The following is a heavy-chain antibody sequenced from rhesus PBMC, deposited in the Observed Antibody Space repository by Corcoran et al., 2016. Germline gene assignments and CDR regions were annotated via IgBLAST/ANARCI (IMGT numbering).Heavy chain of an antibody. CDR2: ISCGAENT. Sequence: QLQLQESGPGLVKPSETLPLTCAVSGGSISSNYWSWIRQPPGKGLEWIGRISCGAENTIYKPSLTSRVTISTDTSKNPLSLKIMSVTAADTAVYYCTSDPMPTYYEDDYGYSSFDYWGQGVLVTVSS. CDR3: TSDPMPTYYEDDYGYSSFDY. D-gene: IGHD3-9*01. J-gene: IGHJ4*01. CDR1: GGSISSNY. V-gene: IGHV4-173*01.